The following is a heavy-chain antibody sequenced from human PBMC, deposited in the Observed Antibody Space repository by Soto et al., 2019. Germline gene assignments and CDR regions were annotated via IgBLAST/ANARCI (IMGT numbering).Heavy chain of an antibody. CDR3: AGNPWIPLGAYYYYGMDV. D-gene: IGHD5-18*01. CDR1: GGSISSYY. V-gene: IGHV4-59*01. Sequence: SSETLSLTCTVSGGSISSYYWSWIRQPPGKGLEWIGYIYYSGSTNYNPSLKSRVTISVDTSKNQFSLKLSSVTAADTAVYYCAGNPWIPLGAYYYYGMDVWGQGNTVTVSS. CDR2: IYYSGST. J-gene: IGHJ6*02.